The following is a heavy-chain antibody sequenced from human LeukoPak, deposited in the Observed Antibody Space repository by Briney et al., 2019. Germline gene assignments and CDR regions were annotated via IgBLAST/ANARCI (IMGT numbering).Heavy chain of an antibody. Sequence: GGSLRLSCAASGFTFSSYSMNWVRQAPGKGLEWVSSIGSSSSYIYYADSVKGRFTISRDNAKNSLYLQMNSLGAEDTAIYYCAKGAAAGLVDWFDPWGQGTLVTVSS. V-gene: IGHV3-21*04. D-gene: IGHD6-13*01. J-gene: IGHJ5*02. CDR2: IGSSSSYI. CDR1: GFTFSSYS. CDR3: AKGAAAGLVDWFDP.